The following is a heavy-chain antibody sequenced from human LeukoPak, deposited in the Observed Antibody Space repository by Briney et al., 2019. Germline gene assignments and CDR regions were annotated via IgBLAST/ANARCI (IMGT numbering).Heavy chain of an antibody. D-gene: IGHD3-10*01. J-gene: IGHJ4*02. CDR1: GFTFSSYA. CDR3: AKDRRLGEFTFDY. V-gene: IGHV3-30-3*01. CDR2: ISYDGSNK. Sequence: GGSLRLSCAASGFTFSSYAMHWVRQAPGKGLEWVAVISYDGSNKYYADSVKGRFTISRDNSKNTLYLQMNSLRAEDTAVYYCAKDRRLGEFTFDYWGQGTLVTVSS.